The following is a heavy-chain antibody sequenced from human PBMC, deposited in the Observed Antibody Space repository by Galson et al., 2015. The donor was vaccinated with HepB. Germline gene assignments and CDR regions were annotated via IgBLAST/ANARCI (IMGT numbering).Heavy chain of an antibody. Sequence: SLRLSCAASGFTFSNYAMSWVRQAPGKGLEWVSAISDGGDDTYYADSVRGRFTISRDNFKNTLYLQMNSLRAEDTAAYYCVKWARPGYGYFSEGYNVWGQGTIVTVSS. CDR1: GFTFSNYA. D-gene: IGHD2-2*03. CDR2: ISDGGDDT. J-gene: IGHJ3*01. V-gene: IGHV3-23*01. CDR3: VKWARPGYGYFSEGYNV.